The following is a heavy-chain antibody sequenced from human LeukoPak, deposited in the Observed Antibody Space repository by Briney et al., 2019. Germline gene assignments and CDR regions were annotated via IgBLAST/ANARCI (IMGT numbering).Heavy chain of an antibody. CDR3: AKDHDYDSSGYDY. J-gene: IGHJ4*02. V-gene: IGHV3-23*01. D-gene: IGHD3-22*01. CDR2: ISGGGGST. Sequence: GGTLRLSCAASGFTFSSYGMSWVRQAPGKGLEWVSAISGGGGSTYYADSVKGRFTISRDNSKNTLYLQMNSLRAEDTAVYYCAKDHDYDSSGYDYWGQGTLVTVSS. CDR1: GFTFSSYG.